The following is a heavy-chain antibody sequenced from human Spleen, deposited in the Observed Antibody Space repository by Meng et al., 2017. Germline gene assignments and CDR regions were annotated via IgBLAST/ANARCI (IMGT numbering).Heavy chain of an antibody. D-gene: IGHD6-19*01. CDR3: ARDIAVAGTPYYYYGMDV. CDR1: GGTFSSYA. J-gene: IGHJ6*02. CDR2: INPNSGGT. Sequence: ASVKVSCKASGGTFSSYAISWVRQAPGQGLEWMGRINPNSGGTNYAQKFQGRVTMTRDTSISTAYMELSRLRSDDTAVYYCARDIAVAGTPYYYYGMDVWGQGTTVTVSS. V-gene: IGHV1-2*06.